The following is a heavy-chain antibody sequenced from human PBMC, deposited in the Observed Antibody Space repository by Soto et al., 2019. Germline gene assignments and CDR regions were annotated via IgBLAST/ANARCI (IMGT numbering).Heavy chain of an antibody. Sequence: GASVKVSCKASGYTFTGYYMHWVRQAPGKGLEWMGGFDPEDGETIYAQKFQGRVTMTEDTSTDTAYMELSSLRSEDTAVYYCATDHIVVVPAAPNYYYYYYGMDVWGQGTTVTVSS. CDR3: ATDHIVVVPAAPNYYYYYYGMDV. V-gene: IGHV1-24*01. D-gene: IGHD2-2*01. CDR1: GYTFTGYY. CDR2: FDPEDGET. J-gene: IGHJ6*02.